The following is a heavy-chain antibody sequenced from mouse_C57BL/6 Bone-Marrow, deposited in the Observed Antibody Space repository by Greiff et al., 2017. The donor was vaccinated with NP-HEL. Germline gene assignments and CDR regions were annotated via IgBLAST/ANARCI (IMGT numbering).Heavy chain of an antibody. D-gene: IGHD3-3*01. CDR1: GFTFSSYA. CDR3: ARDRGGYYFDY. Sequence: EVQLVESGGGLVKPGGSLKLSCAASGFTFSSYAMSWVRQTPEKRLEWVATISDGGSYTYYPDNVKGRFTISRDNAKNNLYLQMSHLKSEDTAMYYCARDRGGYYFDYWGKGTTLTVSS. CDR2: ISDGGSYT. V-gene: IGHV5-4*01. J-gene: IGHJ2*01.